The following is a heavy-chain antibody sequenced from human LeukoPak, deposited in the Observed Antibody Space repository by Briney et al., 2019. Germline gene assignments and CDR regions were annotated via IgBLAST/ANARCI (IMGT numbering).Heavy chain of an antibody. Sequence: PSETLSLTCTVSGGSISSYYWSWIRQPPGKGLDWIGYIYYSGSTNYNPSLKSRVTISVDTSKNQFSLKLTSVTAADTAVYYCARVRSSSSNGMDVWGQGTTVTVS. CDR1: GGSISSYY. CDR3: ARVRSSSSNGMDV. CDR2: IYYSGST. V-gene: IGHV4-59*01. D-gene: IGHD6-6*01. J-gene: IGHJ6*02.